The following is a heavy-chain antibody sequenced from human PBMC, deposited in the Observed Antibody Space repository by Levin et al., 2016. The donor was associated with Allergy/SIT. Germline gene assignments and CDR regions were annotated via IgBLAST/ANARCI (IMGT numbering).Heavy chain of an antibody. CDR2: IRWNDDE. Sequence: SGPTLVKPTQTLTLTCTFSGFSLSTSGVGVAWIRQPPGKALEWLALIRWNDDEVYSPSLKSRLTIIKDTYKNQVVLTVTNMDPMDTGTYYCARVLAGDSGGYFNLWGQGTLVTVSS. J-gene: IGHJ4*02. CDR3: ARVLAGDSGGYFNL. V-gene: IGHV2-5*01. D-gene: IGHD3-10*01. CDR1: GFSLSTSGVG.